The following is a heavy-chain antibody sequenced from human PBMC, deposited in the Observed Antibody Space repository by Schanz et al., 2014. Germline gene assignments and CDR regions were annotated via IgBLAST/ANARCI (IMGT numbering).Heavy chain of an antibody. CDR2: ISPSSGGT. V-gene: IGHV1-2*06. Sequence: QVQLVQSGAEVKKPGASVKVSCKTSGYTFTNFYLHWVRQAPGQGLEWMGRISPSSGGTNYAQKFQGRVTMTRDTSISTAYMELSRLRSDDTAVYYCARANPVGAIDYWGQGTLVTVSS. CDR1: GYTFTNFY. J-gene: IGHJ4*02. D-gene: IGHD1-26*01. CDR3: ARANPVGAIDY.